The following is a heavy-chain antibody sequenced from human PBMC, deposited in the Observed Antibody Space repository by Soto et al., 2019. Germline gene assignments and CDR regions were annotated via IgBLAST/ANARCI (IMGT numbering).Heavy chain of an antibody. Sequence: QLQLQESGPGLVKPSETLSLTCTVSGGSISSFSYYWGWIRQPPGKGLEWIGSIYYSGNTYYNPSLVSLVTLSLDTSNTPFPLTLRSVTAADTAVYYCASPQPDWSTMVRGVAPPPDASDIWGQGTMVTVSS. CDR2: IYYSGNT. D-gene: IGHD3-10*01. CDR1: GGSISSFSYY. CDR3: ASPQPDWSTMVRGVAPPPDASDI. V-gene: IGHV4-39*01. J-gene: IGHJ3*02.